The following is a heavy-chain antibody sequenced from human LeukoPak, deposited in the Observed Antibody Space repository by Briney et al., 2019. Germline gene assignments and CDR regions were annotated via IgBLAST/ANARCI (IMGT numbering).Heavy chain of an antibody. CDR1: GYTFTSYY. V-gene: IGHV1-46*01. J-gene: IGHJ4*02. Sequence: GASVKVSRKASGYTFTSYYMHWVRQAPGHRLEWMGIINPSGGSTSYAQKFQGRVTMTRDTSTGTVYMELSSLRSEDTAVYYCARGASDSSGSRSPADFDYWGQGNLVTVSS. D-gene: IGHD3-22*01. CDR2: INPSGGST. CDR3: ARGASDSSGSRSPADFDY.